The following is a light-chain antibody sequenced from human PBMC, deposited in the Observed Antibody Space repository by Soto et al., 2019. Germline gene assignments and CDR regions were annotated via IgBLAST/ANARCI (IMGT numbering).Light chain of an antibody. CDR2: END. CDR3: QSYYSSDHWV. V-gene: IGLV6-57*04. CDR1: SGSIASND. Sequence: NFMLTQPHSVSESPGKTVTISCTRSSGSIASNDVQWYQQRPGGAPTTVIYENDQRPSGVPDRFSGSIDTSSNSASLTISGLKTEDEGDDYCQSYYSSDHWVFGGGTKVTVL. J-gene: IGLJ3*02.